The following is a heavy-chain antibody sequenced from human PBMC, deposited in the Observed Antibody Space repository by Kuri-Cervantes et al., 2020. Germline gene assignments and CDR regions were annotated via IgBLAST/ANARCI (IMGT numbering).Heavy chain of an antibody. J-gene: IGHJ5*02. Sequence: ASVKVSCKASGYTFTSYGISWVRQAPGQGLEWMGWISAYNGNTNYAQKLQGRVTMTRNTSISTAYMELSSLRSEDTAVYYCARGDDVVVPAPFDPWGQGTLVTVSS. CDR1: GYTFTSYG. CDR2: ISAYNGNT. D-gene: IGHD2-2*01. V-gene: IGHV1-18*01. CDR3: ARGDDVVVPAPFDP.